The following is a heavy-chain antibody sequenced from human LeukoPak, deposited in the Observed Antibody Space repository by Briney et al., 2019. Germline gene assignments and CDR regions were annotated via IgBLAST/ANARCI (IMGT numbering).Heavy chain of an antibody. CDR3: ARRPYSSSWYYFDY. CDR2: ISSSSSTI. D-gene: IGHD6-13*01. J-gene: IGHJ4*02. Sequence: GGSLRLSCAASGFTFSSYSMNWVRQAPGKGLEWVSYISSSSSTIYCADSVKGRFTISRDNAKNSLYLQMNSLRAEDTAVYYCARRPYSSSWYYFDYWGQGTLVTVSS. V-gene: IGHV3-48*01. CDR1: GFTFSSYS.